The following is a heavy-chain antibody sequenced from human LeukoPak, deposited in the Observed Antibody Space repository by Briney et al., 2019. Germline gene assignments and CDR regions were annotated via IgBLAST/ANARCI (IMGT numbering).Heavy chain of an antibody. Sequence: SGGSLRLPCAASGFTFSSYPMSWVRQAPGRGLEWVSVISANSGATYYADSVKGRFTISRDNAKNTLYLQMNNLRGEDTALYYCSKAGDTNYYRYGDYWGQGTLVTVSS. CDR3: SKAGDTNYYRYGDY. CDR1: GFTFSSYP. CDR2: ISANSGAT. J-gene: IGHJ4*02. D-gene: IGHD5-18*01. V-gene: IGHV3-23*01.